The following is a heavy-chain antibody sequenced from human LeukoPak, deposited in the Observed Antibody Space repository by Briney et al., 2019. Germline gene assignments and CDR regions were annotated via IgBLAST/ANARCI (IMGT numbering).Heavy chain of an antibody. J-gene: IGHJ4*02. CDR1: GFTFSSYA. V-gene: IGHV3-64*01. Sequence: GGSLRLSCAASGFTFSSYAMHWVRQAPGKGLEYVSAISSNGGSTYYANSVKGRFTISRDNSKNTLYLQMGSLRAEDMAVHYCARGALELYYYGSGSYLYTYSFVYWGQGTLVTVSS. D-gene: IGHD3-10*01. CDR2: ISSNGGST. CDR3: ARGALELYYYGSGSYLYTYSFVY.